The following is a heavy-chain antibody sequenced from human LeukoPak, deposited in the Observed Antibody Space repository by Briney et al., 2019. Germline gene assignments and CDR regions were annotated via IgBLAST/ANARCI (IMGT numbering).Heavy chain of an antibody. V-gene: IGHV4-34*01. J-gene: IGHJ4*02. CDR1: GGSFSEYY. CDR3: ARGRGGSSSYYYFDY. CDR2: INQSGST. D-gene: IGHD6-13*01. Sequence: SETLSLTCTVYGGSFSEYYWNWIRQPPGKELEWIGEINQSGSTNLNPSLKSRVTMAVDTSKNQFSLKLSSVTAADTSVYYCARGRGGSSSYYYFDYWGQGTLVAVSS.